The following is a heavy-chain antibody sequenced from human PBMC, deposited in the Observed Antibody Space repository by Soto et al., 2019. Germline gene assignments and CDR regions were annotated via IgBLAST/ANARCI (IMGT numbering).Heavy chain of an antibody. J-gene: IGHJ2*01. CDR2: IYYTGYT. Sequence: SETLSLTCTVSGGPISSSSYYWGWIRQAPGKGLEWLATIYYTGYTYHNPSLKSHVTISVDTSKNQFSLKLTSVTAADTAPYYCARSAIATHWFFDLWGRGTLVTVSS. V-gene: IGHV4-39*01. CDR1: GGPISSSSYY. CDR3: ARSAIATHWFFDL. D-gene: IGHD5-18*01.